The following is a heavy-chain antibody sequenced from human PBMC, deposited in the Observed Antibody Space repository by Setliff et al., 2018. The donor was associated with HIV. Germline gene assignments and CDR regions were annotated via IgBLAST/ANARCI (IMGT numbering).Heavy chain of an antibody. CDR3: ASLDGSESPYIYYYYMDV. Sequence: KTSETLSLTCTVSGGSISTSRYYWGWIRQPPGKGLEWIGSINYRGNTYYNPSLKSRAAISVDTSKNQISLKLSSVTAADTAVYYCASLDGSESPYIYYYYMDVWGKGTAVTVS. CDR1: GGSISTSRYY. V-gene: IGHV4-39*01. D-gene: IGHD3-10*01. CDR2: INYRGNT. J-gene: IGHJ6*03.